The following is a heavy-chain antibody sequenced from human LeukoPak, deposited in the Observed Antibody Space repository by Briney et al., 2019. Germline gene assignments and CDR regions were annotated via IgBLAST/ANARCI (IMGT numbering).Heavy chain of an antibody. CDR3: ARRRYYDSSGYLE. V-gene: IGHV4-39*01. J-gene: IGHJ1*01. D-gene: IGHD3-22*01. Sequence: PSETLSLTCTILGDSVSRSDSYWDWIRQPPGKGLEWIGTIYYSGRTYYSPSLKSRVTLSVDMSNNQCSLTLSSVTAADTALYFCARRRYYDSSGYLEWGQGTLVTVSS. CDR2: IYYSGRT. CDR1: GDSVSRSDSY.